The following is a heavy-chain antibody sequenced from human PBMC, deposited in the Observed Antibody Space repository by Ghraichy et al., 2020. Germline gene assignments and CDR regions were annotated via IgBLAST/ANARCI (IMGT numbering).Heavy chain of an antibody. V-gene: IGHV3-21*01. CDR3: ARDWGEQLPYYFDY. J-gene: IGHJ4*02. Sequence: GGSLRLSCAASGFTFSSYSMNWVRQAPGKWLEWVSSISSSSSYIYYADSVKGRFTISRDNAKNSLYLQMNSLRAEDTAVYYCARDWGEQLPYYFDYWGQGTLVTVSS. CDR2: ISSSSSYI. D-gene: IGHD3-10*01. CDR1: GFTFSSYS.